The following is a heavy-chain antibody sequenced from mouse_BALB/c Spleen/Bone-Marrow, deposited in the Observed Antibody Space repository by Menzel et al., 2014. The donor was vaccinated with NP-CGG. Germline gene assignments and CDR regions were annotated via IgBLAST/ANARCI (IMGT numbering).Heavy chain of an antibody. CDR1: GYTFTSYT. CDR2: INPSSGYT. CDR3: ARSLRWYFDV. D-gene: IGHD1-1*01. J-gene: IGHJ1*01. Sequence: QVQLKESGAELARPGASVKMSCKAPGYTFTSYTMHWVKQRPGQGLEWIGYINPSSGYTNYNQKFKDKATLTADKSSSTAYMQLSSLTSEDSAVYYCARSLRWYFDVWGAGTTVTVSS. V-gene: IGHV1-4*01.